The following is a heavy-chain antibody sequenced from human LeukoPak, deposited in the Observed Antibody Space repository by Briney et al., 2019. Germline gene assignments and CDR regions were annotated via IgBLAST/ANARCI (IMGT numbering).Heavy chain of an antibody. Sequence: ASVKVSCKASGGTFSSYAISWVRQAPGQGLEWMGGIIPIFGTANYAQKFQGRVTITTDESTSTAYMELSSLRSEDTAVYYCARSRFGELFGPIWGQGTMVTVSS. CDR2: IIPIFGTA. D-gene: IGHD3-10*01. V-gene: IGHV1-69*05. J-gene: IGHJ3*02. CDR3: ARSRFGELFGPI. CDR1: GGTFSSYA.